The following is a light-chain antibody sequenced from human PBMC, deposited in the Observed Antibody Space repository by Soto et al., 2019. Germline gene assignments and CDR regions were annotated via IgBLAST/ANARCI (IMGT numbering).Light chain of an antibody. CDR2: EVK. J-gene: IGLJ3*02. Sequence: QSALTQPASVSGSPGQSITISCTGTSSDVGGYNYVSWYQQHPGKAPKLMIYEVKNRPSGVSNRFSGSKSGNTASLTISGLQAEDEADYFCSSLTTSDTWVIGGGTKLTVL. V-gene: IGLV2-14*01. CDR1: SSDVGGYNY. CDR3: SSLTTSDTWV.